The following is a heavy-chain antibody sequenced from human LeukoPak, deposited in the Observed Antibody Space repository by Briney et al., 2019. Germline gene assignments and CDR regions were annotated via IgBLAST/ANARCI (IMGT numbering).Heavy chain of an antibody. CDR1: GFTVSSND. J-gene: IGHJ4*02. CDR2: IKGDGSEK. CDR3: ARDRGWRSGGYYLYYLDF. D-gene: IGHD3-22*01. V-gene: IGHV3-7*01. Sequence: GGSLRLSCAASGFTVSSNDMSWVRQAPGEGLEWVASIKGDGSEKYYVDSVKGRFTISRDNAKNSLLLQMNSLRAEDTAVYFCARDRGWRSGGYYLYYLDFWGQGTLVTVSS.